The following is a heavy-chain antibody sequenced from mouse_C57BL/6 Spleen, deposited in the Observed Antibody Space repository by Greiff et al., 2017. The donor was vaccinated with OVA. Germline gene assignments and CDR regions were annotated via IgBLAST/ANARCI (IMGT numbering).Heavy chain of an antibody. D-gene: IGHD1-1*01. CDR1: GYTFTSYW. Sequence: LQQPGAELVRPGTSVTLSCKASGYTFTSYWMHWVKQRPGQGLEWIGVIDPSDSYTNYNQKFKGKATLTVDTSSSTAYMQLSSLTSEDSAVYYCARSPTVVAPLDYWGQGTSVTVSS. CDR2: IDPSDSYT. V-gene: IGHV1-59*01. CDR3: ARSPTVVAPLDY. J-gene: IGHJ4*01.